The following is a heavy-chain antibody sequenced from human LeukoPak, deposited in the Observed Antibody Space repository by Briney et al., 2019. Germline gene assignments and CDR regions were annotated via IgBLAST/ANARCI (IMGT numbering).Heavy chain of an antibody. Sequence: GGSLRLSCAASGFTFSSYWMHWVRQASGKGLMWVSRINSDGSSTRYADSVKDRFTISRDNAKNTLYLQMNSLRAEDTAVYYCARCSWYCGYFQHWGQGTLVTVSS. J-gene: IGHJ1*01. D-gene: IGHD6-13*01. CDR2: INSDGSST. CDR1: GFTFSSYW. CDR3: ARCSWYCGYFQH. V-gene: IGHV3-74*01.